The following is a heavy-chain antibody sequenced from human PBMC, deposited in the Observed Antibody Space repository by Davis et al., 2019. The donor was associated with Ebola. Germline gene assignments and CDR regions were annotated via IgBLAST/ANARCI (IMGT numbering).Heavy chain of an antibody. Sequence: ASVKVSCKASGYTFTSYGITWVRQAPGQGLEWMGWINPHNGNTNYAQNVQGRVTMTTDTSTSTAYMEVGILRSDDTAVYYCASLDYYGMDVWGQGTTVTVSS. CDR2: INPHNGNT. CDR1: GYTFTSYG. V-gene: IGHV1-18*04. CDR3: ASLDYYGMDV. J-gene: IGHJ6*02.